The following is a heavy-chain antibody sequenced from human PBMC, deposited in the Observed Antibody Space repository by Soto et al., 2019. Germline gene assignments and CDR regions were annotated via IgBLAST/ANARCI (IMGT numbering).Heavy chain of an antibody. V-gene: IGHV1-2*02. CDR1: GYTFTGYY. Sequence: QVQLVQSGAEVKKPGASVKVSCKASGYTFTGYYMHWVRQAPGQGLEWMGWINPNSGGTNYAQKSQGRVTTTRDTSISTAYMELSRLRSDDTAVYYCARDRDTAMAEPDPWGQGTLVTVSS. D-gene: IGHD5-18*01. CDR3: ARDRDTAMAEPDP. CDR2: INPNSGGT. J-gene: IGHJ5*02.